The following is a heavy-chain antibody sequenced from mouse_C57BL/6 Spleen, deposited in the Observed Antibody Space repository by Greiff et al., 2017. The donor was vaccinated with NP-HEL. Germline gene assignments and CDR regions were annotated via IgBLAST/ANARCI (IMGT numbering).Heavy chain of an antibody. CDR1: GYTFTSYW. CDR2: IYPGSGST. Sequence: QVQLKQPGAELVKPGASVKMSCKASGYTFTSYWITWVKQRPGQGLEWIGDIYPGSGSTNYNEKFKSKATLTVDTSSSTAYIQLSSLTSEDSAVYYCARDYGSSYGYFDVWGTGTTVTVSS. V-gene: IGHV1-55*01. D-gene: IGHD1-1*01. J-gene: IGHJ1*03. CDR3: ARDYGSSYGYFDV.